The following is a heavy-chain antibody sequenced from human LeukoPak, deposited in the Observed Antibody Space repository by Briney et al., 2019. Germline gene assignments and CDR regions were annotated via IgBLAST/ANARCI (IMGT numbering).Heavy chain of an antibody. V-gene: IGHV4-34*01. J-gene: IGHJ4*02. CDR2: INHSGST. CDR3: ARGSWWRYCSSTSCSTPFDY. CDR1: CGSFSGYY. Sequence: PSETLSLTCAVYCGSFSGYYWSWIRQPPGKGLEWIGEINHSGSTNYNPSLKSRVTISVDTSKNQFSLKLSSLTAADTAVYYCARGSWWRYCSSTSCSTPFDYWGQGTLVTVSS. D-gene: IGHD2-2*01.